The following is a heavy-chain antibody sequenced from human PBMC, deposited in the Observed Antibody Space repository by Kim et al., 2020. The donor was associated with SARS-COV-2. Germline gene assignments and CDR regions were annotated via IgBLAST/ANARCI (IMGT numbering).Heavy chain of an antibody. CDR2: ST. J-gene: IGHJ4*02. Sequence: STNYNPSLKSRVTISVDTSKNQFSLKLSSVTAADTAVYYCARQGMATMDYWGQGTLVTVSS. D-gene: IGHD5-12*01. V-gene: IGHV4-59*08. CDR3: ARQGMATMDY.